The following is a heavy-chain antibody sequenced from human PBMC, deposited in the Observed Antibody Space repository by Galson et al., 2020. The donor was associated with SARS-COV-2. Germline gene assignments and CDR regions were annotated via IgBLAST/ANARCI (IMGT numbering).Heavy chain of an antibody. Sequence: ASVKVSCKASGYIFTSYGITWVRQAPGQGLEWMGWISTSNGNTNSALKFQGRLTMTTDTSTSTVYMELRSLRSDDTAVYYCARVGYYYDSSGYQFDYWGQGTLVTVSS. CDR1: GYIFTSYG. CDR2: ISTSNGNT. CDR3: ARVGYYYDSSGYQFDY. J-gene: IGHJ4*02. D-gene: IGHD3-22*01. V-gene: IGHV1-18*04.